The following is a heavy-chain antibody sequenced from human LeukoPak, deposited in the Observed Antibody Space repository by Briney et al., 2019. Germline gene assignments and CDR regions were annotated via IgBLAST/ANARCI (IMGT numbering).Heavy chain of an antibody. J-gene: IGHJ6*03. D-gene: IGHD6-13*01. CDR2: INPSGGST. CDR1: GYTFTSYY. Sequence: ASVKVSCKASGYTFTSYYMHWVRQAPGQGLEWMGIINPSGGSTSYAQKFQGRVTMTRDTSTSTVYMELSSLRSEDTAVYYCAREGRIRRYSSSWYYMDVWGKGTTVTISS. V-gene: IGHV1-46*01. CDR3: AREGRIRRYSSSWYYMDV.